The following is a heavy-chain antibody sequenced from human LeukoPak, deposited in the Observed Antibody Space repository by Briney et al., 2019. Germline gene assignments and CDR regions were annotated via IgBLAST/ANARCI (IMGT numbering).Heavy chain of an antibody. CDR3: TTYDILTGFDAFDI. D-gene: IGHD3-9*01. CDR1: GFTFSNAW. J-gene: IGHJ3*02. CDR2: IKSKTDGGTT. V-gene: IGHV3-15*01. Sequence: GGSLRLSCAASGFTFSNAWMGWVRQAPGKGLEWVGRIKSKTDGGTTDYAAPVKGRFTISRDDSKNTLYLQMNSLKTEDTAVYYCTTYDILTGFDAFDIWGQGTMVTVSS.